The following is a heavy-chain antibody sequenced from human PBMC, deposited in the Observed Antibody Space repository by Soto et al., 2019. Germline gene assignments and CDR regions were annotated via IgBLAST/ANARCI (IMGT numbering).Heavy chain of an antibody. Sequence: QVQLQESGPGLVKPSGTLSLTCAVSGDSIIGTHWWSWVRRPPGKGLEFIGETHHSRGTNYNPSLRSRVNMSLDKSKNHLSLILYSVTAADTGVYYCARYSAASGTYYFDYWGQGTLVTVSS. D-gene: IGHD6-13*01. CDR2: THHSRGT. V-gene: IGHV4-4*02. CDR1: GDSIIGTHW. J-gene: IGHJ4*01. CDR3: ARYSAASGTYYFDY.